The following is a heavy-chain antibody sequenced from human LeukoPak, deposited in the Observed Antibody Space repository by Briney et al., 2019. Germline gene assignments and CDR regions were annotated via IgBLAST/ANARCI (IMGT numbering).Heavy chain of an antibody. CDR2: IKQDGSEK. CDR1: GFTFSSSW. Sequence: GGSLRLSCAASGFTFSSSWMSWVRQAPGKGLEWVANIKQDGSEKYYVDSVKGRFTISRDNAKNSLYLQMNSLRAEDTAAYYCARVEDHDYGDYYFDYWGQGTLVTVSS. V-gene: IGHV3-7*01. CDR3: ARVEDHDYGDYYFDY. J-gene: IGHJ4*02. D-gene: IGHD4-17*01.